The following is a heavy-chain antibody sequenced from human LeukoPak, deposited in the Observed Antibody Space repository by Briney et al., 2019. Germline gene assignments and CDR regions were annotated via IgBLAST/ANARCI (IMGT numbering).Heavy chain of an antibody. CDR2: IYDSGST. CDR1: GGSISDYY. CDR3: ASSSRDIVNDY. D-gene: IGHD2-15*01. V-gene: IGHV4-59*12. J-gene: IGHJ4*02. Sequence: PSETLSLTCTVSGGSISDYYRSWIRQAPGKGLEWIGYIYDSGSTNYNPSLKSRVTISVDTSKNQFSLKLSSVTAADTAVYYCASSSRDIVNDYWGQGTLVTVSS.